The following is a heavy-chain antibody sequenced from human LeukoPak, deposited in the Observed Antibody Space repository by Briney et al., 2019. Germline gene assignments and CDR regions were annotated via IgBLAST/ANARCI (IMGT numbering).Heavy chain of an antibody. CDR1: GGSISSSSYY. CDR2: IYYSGST. V-gene: IGHV4-39*01. J-gene: IGHJ4*02. CDR3: ARRYSSSSPLDY. Sequence: SENLSLTCTVSGGSISSSSYYWGWIRQPPGKGLEWIGSIYYSGSTYYNPSLKSRVTISVDTSKNQFSLKLSSVTAADTAVYYCARRYSSSSPLDYWGQGTLVTVSS. D-gene: IGHD6-6*01.